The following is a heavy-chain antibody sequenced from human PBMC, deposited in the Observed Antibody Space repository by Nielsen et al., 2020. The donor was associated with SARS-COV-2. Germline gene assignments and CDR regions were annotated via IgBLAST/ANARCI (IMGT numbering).Heavy chain of an antibody. V-gene: IGHV3-30-3*01. CDR2: ISYDGANE. D-gene: IGHD5-12*01. J-gene: IGHJ4*02. CDR1: GFTFSNYA. Sequence: GESLKISCAASGFTFSNYAMDWVRQAPGKGLEWVAIISYDGANEYYADSVKGRFTISRDNSKNTLYLQMNSLRAEDTATYYCARVSGYYWPQDYWGQGTLVTVSS. CDR3: ARVSGYYWPQDY.